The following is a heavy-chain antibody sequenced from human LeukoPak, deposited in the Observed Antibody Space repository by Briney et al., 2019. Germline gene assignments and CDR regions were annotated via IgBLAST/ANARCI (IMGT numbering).Heavy chain of an antibody. J-gene: IGHJ6*02. D-gene: IGHD3-10*01. CDR1: GGTFSSYA. CDR2: IIPIFGTA. V-gene: IGHV1-69*13. CDR3: ARLSIRRSYYYYGMDV. Sequence: SVKVSCKASGGTFSSYAISWVRQAPGQGLEWMGGIIPIFGTANYAQKFQGRVTSTADESTSTAYMELSSLRSEDTAVYYCARLSIRRSYYYYGMDVWGQGTTVTVSS.